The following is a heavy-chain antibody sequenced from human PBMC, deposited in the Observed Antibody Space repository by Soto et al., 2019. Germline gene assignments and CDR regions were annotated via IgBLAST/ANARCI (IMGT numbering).Heavy chain of an antibody. J-gene: IGHJ4*02. CDR1: GFTFSSYA. CDR3: GTLIAAAGTNGLVDDY. V-gene: IGHV3-23*01. D-gene: IGHD6-13*01. Sequence: GGSLRLSCAASGFTFSSYAMSWVRKAPGKGLEWVSAISVSGGSTYYADSVKGRFTISIDNSKNTLYLQMNSLRAADTAVYNCGTLIAAAGTNGLVDDYWGQVTLVTVSS. CDR2: ISVSGGST.